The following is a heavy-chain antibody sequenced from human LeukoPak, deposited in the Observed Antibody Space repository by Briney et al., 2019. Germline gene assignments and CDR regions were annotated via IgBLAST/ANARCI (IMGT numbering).Heavy chain of an antibody. D-gene: IGHD6-19*01. CDR3: ATGTPAVAGNWFDY. CDR1: GYTLTELS. J-gene: IGHJ4*02. V-gene: IGHV1-24*01. Sequence: ASVKVSCKVSGYTLTELSMHWVRQAPGKGLEWMGGFDPEDGETIYAQKFQGRVTMTEDTSTDTAYMELCSLRSEDTAVYYCATGTPAVAGNWFDYWGQGTLVTVSS. CDR2: FDPEDGET.